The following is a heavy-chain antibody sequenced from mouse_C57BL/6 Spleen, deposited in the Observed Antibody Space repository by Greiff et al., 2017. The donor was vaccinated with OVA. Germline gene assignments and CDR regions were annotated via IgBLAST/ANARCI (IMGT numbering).Heavy chain of an antibody. Sequence: QVQLKESGPGLVQPSQSLSITCTVSGFSLTSYGVHWVRPSPGKGLEWLGVIWSGGSTDYNAAFISRLSISKDNSKSQVFFKMNSLQADDTAIYYCARNRNYYGNLYYFDYWGQGTTLTVSS. CDR1: GFSLTSYG. V-gene: IGHV2-2*01. CDR2: IWSGGST. D-gene: IGHD2-1*01. CDR3: ARNRNYYGNLYYFDY. J-gene: IGHJ2*01.